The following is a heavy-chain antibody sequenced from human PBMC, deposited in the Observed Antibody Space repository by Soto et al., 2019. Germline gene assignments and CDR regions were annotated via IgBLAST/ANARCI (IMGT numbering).Heavy chain of an antibody. CDR2: LSSSSSYI. CDR3: ARELRFDI. V-gene: IGHV3-21*01. Sequence: EVQLVESGGGLVKPGGSLRLSCAASGFTFSSYSMNWVRQAPGKGLEWVSSLSSSSSYIYYADSVKGRFTISRDNAKNSLYLKMNSLRAEDTAVYYCARELRFDIWGQGTMVTVSS. D-gene: IGHD2-15*01. CDR1: GFTFSSYS. J-gene: IGHJ3*02.